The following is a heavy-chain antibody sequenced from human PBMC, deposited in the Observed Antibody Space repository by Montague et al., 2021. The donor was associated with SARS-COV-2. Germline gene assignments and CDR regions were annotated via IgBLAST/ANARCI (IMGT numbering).Heavy chain of an antibody. J-gene: IGHJ4*02. CDR3: AGQRASSPFDH. V-gene: IGHV4-39*01. D-gene: IGHD6-13*01. CDR1: GGSISTSTYY. Sequence: SETLSLTCTVSGGSISTSTYYWGWIRQPPGKGLEWIGSIYYTESTFYSPSLKSRVTISVDTSQNQFSLNLSSATAADTAMYYCAGQRASSPFDHWGQGTLVTVSS. CDR2: IYYTEST.